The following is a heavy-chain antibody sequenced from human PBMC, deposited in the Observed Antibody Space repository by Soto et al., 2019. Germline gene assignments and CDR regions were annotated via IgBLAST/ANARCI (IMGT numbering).Heavy chain of an antibody. D-gene: IGHD6-13*01. CDR1: GFTFSSYA. CDR3: ARSPHSSSWYEAFDI. V-gene: IGHV3-30-3*01. J-gene: IGHJ3*02. CDR2: ISYDGSNK. Sequence: VQLLESGGGLVQPGGSLRLSCAASGFTFSSYAMHWVRQAPGKGLEWVAVISYDGSNKYYADSVKGRFTISRDNSKNTLYLQMNSLRAEDTAVYYCARSPHSSSWYEAFDIWGQGTMVTVSS.